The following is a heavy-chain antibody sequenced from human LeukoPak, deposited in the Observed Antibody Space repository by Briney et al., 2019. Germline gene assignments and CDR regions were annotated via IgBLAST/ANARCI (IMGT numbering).Heavy chain of an antibody. D-gene: IGHD5-12*01. CDR2: ISYDGSNK. CDR1: GFTFSSYA. V-gene: IGHV3-30-3*01. J-gene: IGHJ4*02. Sequence: PGGSLRLSCAASGFTFSSYAMHWVRQAPGKGLEWVAVISYDGSNKYYADSVKGRFTISRDNSKNTLYLQMNSLRAEDTAVYYCARDSFPRGYSGYNSYYLNYWGQGTLVTVSS. CDR3: ARDSFPRGYSGYNSYYLNY.